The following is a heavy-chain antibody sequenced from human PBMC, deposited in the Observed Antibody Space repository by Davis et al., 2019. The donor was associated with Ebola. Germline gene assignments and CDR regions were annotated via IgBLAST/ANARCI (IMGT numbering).Heavy chain of an antibody. D-gene: IGHD1-20*01. CDR3: ARVYNWGFDF. V-gene: IGHV3-48*02. J-gene: IGHJ4*02. CDR2: ISGRSTSI. Sequence: GESLKISCAASGFTFSYYSMNWVRQAPGKGLEWVSYISGRSTSIQYADSMKGRFTISRDNSKDMVYLHMDSLRDDDTAVYYCARVYNWGFDFWGQGTLVTVSS. CDR1: GFTFSYYS.